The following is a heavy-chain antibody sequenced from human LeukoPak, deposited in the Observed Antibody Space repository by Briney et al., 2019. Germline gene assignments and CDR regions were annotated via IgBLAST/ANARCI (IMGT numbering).Heavy chain of an antibody. Sequence: GGSLRLSCAASGFTFSSYAMHWVRQAPGKGLEWVAFIRYDGSNKYYADSVKGRFTISRDNSKNTLYLQMNSLRAEDTAVYYCAKEGRDIVVVPAANPDYWGQGTLVTVSS. J-gene: IGHJ4*02. CDR3: AKEGRDIVVVPAANPDY. CDR1: GFTFSSYA. V-gene: IGHV3-30*02. D-gene: IGHD2-2*01. CDR2: IRYDGSNK.